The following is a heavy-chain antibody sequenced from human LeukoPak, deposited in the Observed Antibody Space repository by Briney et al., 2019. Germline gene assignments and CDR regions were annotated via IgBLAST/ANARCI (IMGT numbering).Heavy chain of an antibody. V-gene: IGHV3-23*01. D-gene: IGHD3-22*01. CDR2: ISDSGGDT. J-gene: IGHJ4*02. CDR3: VKEDYYDSSGYYPLGH. Sequence: PGGSLRLSCAASGFRFSSHAMSWVRQAPGKGLEWVSAISDSGGDTYYADSVKGRFTISRDNSKNTLYLQMNTLRAEDTAVYYCVKEDYYDSSGYYPLGHWGQGTLVTVSS. CDR1: GFRFSSHA.